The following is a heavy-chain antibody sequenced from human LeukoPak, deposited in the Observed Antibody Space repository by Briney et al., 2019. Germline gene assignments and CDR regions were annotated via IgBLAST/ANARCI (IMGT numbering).Heavy chain of an antibody. Sequence: GGSLRLSCAASGFTVDSNYMSWVRQAPGKWLEWVSVIYSGDSTYYADSVKGRFTISRDISKNTLYLQMNSLRPEDTAVYHCARDLWDATGYWGQGTLVTVSS. CDR2: IYSGDST. J-gene: IGHJ4*01. V-gene: IGHV3-66*02. D-gene: IGHD3-3*01. CDR3: ARDLWDATGY. CDR1: GFTVDSNY.